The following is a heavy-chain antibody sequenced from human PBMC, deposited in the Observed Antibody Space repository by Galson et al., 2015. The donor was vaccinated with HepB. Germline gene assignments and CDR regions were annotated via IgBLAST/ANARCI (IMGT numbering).Heavy chain of an antibody. CDR2: ISAYNGNT. Sequence: SVKVSCKASGYTFTSYGISWVRQAPGQGLEWMGWISAYNGNTNYAQKLQGRVTMTTDTSTSTAYMELRSLRSDDTAVYYCALYYYDSSGYYYFDYWGQGTLVTVSS. D-gene: IGHD3-22*01. V-gene: IGHV1-18*01. CDR3: ALYYYDSSGYYYFDY. CDR1: GYTFTSYG. J-gene: IGHJ4*02.